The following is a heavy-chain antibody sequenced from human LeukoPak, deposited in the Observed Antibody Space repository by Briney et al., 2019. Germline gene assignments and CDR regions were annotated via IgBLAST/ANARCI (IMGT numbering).Heavy chain of an antibody. CDR2: MLTAGTT. D-gene: IGHD6-19*01. Sequence: PGGSLRLSCAASEFIVSSYYMSWVRQAPGKGLEWVSAMLTAGTTYYADSVKGRFTISRDDSKNMVYLQMNSLRAEDTAVYFCAREGYSSGWFRLWGQGTLVTVSS. J-gene: IGHJ1*01. V-gene: IGHV3-53*01. CDR1: EFIVSSYY. CDR3: AREGYSSGWFRL.